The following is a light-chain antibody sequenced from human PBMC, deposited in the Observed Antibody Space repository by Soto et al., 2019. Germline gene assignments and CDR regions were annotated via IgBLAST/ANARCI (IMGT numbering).Light chain of an antibody. CDR1: QSITNY. V-gene: IGKV1-39*01. Sequence: DIQMTQSPSSLSASVGDRVTITCRASQSITNYLNWYQQKPGKAPKLLIYAASILQSGVPSRFSGSGSGTDFTLTISSLQPEDFATYYGQQSYSTPLTFGGGTKVEIK. J-gene: IGKJ4*01. CDR2: AAS. CDR3: QQSYSTPLT.